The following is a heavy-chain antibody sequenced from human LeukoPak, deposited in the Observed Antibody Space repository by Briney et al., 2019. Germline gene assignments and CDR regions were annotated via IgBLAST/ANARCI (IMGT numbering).Heavy chain of an antibody. CDR2: IYYTGDT. J-gene: IGHJ4*02. CDR3: ARRDNYGGIPYFRY. Sequence: SETLSLTCTVSGSSINDYYWSWIRQSPEKGLEWIGNIYYTGDTNYNPSLKGRVTISVNTSRSQFSLKLTSVIAADTAVYYCARRDNYGGIPYFRYWGQGTLVTVSS. V-gene: IGHV4-59*01. D-gene: IGHD4-23*01. CDR1: GSSINDYY.